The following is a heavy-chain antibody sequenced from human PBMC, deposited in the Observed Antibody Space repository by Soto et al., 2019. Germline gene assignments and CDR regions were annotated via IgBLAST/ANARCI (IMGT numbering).Heavy chain of an antibody. CDR1: GYTFTIHF. CDR3: ATQDIKYYFDGGLYAKTPFFDN. V-gene: IGHV1-18*04. D-gene: IGHD3-22*01. J-gene: IGHJ4*02. CDR2: ISTYNVNT. Sequence: ASVNGSFKASGYTFTIHFISWFLHSPVQWLELMGWISTYNVNTHYAQNLQCRVSMTTDTSTTTAYMELRSLRSDDTAVYFCATQDIKYYFDGGLYAKTPFFDNRGKGPMVPVS.